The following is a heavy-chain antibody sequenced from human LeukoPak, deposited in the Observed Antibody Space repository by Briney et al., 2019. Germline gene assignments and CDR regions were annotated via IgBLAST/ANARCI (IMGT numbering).Heavy chain of an antibody. J-gene: IGHJ4*02. CDR1: GYSISSGYY. V-gene: IGHV4-38-2*02. CDR3: ASTITVTTDY. Sequence: PSETLSLTCTVSGYSISSGYYWGWIRQPPGKGLEWIGSIYHSGSAYYNPFLKSRVTISVDTSKNQFSLKVSSVTAADTAVYYCASTITVTTDYWGQGTLVTASS. D-gene: IGHD4-17*01. CDR2: IYHSGSA.